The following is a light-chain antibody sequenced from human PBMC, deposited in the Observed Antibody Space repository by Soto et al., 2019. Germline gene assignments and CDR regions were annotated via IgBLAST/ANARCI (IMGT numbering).Light chain of an antibody. V-gene: IGKV1-5*03. Sequence: DIQMTQSPSTLSASVGDRGTIACRASQSISVWLAWYQQKAGKAPNLLIYKASRLESGVPSRFSGSGSETEFTLTISGLQPGDPATYYCQQYNSYSPTFGQGTKVDIK. CDR2: KAS. CDR3: QQYNSYSPT. CDR1: QSISVW. J-gene: IGKJ1*01.